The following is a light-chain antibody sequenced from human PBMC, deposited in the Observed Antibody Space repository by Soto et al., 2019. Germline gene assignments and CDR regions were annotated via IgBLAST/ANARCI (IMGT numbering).Light chain of an antibody. CDR2: GAS. J-gene: IGKJ1*01. CDR3: QQYYSTPLT. CDR1: QGVGSTY. Sequence: EIVLTQSPGTLSLSPGERVTLSCRASQGVGSTYLAWYQQKPGQAPRLLISGASSRATGIPDRFSGSGSVTDFTLTISRLEPEDFAVYYCQQYYSTPLTFGQGTKVEIK. V-gene: IGKV3-20*01.